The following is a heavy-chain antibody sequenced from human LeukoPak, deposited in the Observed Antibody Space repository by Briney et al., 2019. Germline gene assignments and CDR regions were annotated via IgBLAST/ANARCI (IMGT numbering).Heavy chain of an antibody. D-gene: IGHD6-19*01. CDR2: IYYSGST. J-gene: IGHJ3*02. CDR1: GGSISSCY. V-gene: IGHV4-59*01. CDR3: ARRGEQWLVKNDAFDI. Sequence: SETLSLTCTVSGGSISSCYWSWIRQPPGKGLEWIGYIYYSGSTNYNPSLKSRVTISVDTSKNQFSLKLSSVTAADTAVYYCARRGEQWLVKNDAFDIWGQGTMVTVSS.